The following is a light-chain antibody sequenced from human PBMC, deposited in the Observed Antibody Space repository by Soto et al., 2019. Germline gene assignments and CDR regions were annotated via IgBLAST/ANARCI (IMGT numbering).Light chain of an antibody. V-gene: IGKV3-20*01. CDR1: QSVSSSY. Sequence: ERVLTQSPGTLSLSPGERATLSCRASQSVSSSYLAWYQQKPGQAPRLLLYAASSRVTGIPDMFSGSESGGDFTLTISRLKPEYFALYYCHQYGSSPWTFGQGNKVEIK. CDR3: HQYGSSPWT. CDR2: AAS. J-gene: IGKJ1*01.